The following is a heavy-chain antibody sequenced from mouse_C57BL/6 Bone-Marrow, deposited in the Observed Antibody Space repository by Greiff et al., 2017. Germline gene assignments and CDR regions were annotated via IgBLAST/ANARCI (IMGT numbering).Heavy chain of an antibody. D-gene: IGHD1-1*01. CDR3: GYYGSSYVHYYARDY. CDR2: IHPNSGST. CDR1: GYTFTSYW. J-gene: IGHJ4*01. V-gene: IGHV1-64*01. Sequence: QVQLQQPGAELVKPGASVKLSCKASGYTFTSYWMHWVKQRPGQGLEWIGMIHPNSGSTNYNEKFKSKATLTVDKSSSTAYMQLSSLTSEDSAVYYCGYYGSSYVHYYARDYWGQGTSVTVSS.